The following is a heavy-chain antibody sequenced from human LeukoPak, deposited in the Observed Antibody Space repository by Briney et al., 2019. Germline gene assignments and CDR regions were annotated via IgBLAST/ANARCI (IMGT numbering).Heavy chain of an antibody. CDR3: AVTDYDFWSGSRREFDP. J-gene: IGHJ5*02. D-gene: IGHD3-3*01. Sequence: SETLSLTCAVSGGSFSSGGYSLNWIRQPPGKGLEWIVEINHSGSTNYNPSLKSRVTISVDTSKNQFSLKLSSVTAADTAVYYCAVTDYDFWSGSRREFDPWGQGTLVTVSS. CDR2: INHSGST. V-gene: IGHV4-30-2*01. CDR1: GGSFSSGGYS.